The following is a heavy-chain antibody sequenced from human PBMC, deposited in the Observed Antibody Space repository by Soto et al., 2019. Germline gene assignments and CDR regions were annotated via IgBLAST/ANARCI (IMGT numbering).Heavy chain of an antibody. Sequence: EVLLVESGGGLVKPGGSPSLSCAASGFTFPDHSMLWVRQAPGKGLEWLEFISNGDNHIFYADSVKGRFTISRDKAKNSVYLQMTSVRAEDTAVYFCAREEGYCNGGPCYRGAFDLWGQGTLVTVSS. CDR3: AREEGYCNGGPCYRGAFDL. J-gene: IGHJ3*01. CDR1: GFTFPDHS. CDR2: ISNGDNHI. V-gene: IGHV3-21*01. D-gene: IGHD2-15*01.